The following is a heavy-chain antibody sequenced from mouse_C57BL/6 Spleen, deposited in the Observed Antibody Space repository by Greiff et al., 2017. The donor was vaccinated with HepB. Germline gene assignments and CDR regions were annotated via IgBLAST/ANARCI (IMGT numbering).Heavy chain of an antibody. CDR2: IYPRSGNT. Sequence: VKLMESGAELARPGASVKLSCKASGYTFTSYGISWVKQRTGQGLEWIGEIYPRSGNTYYNEKFKGKATLTAAKSSSTAYMELRSLTSDDSAVYFCARSDYYGSSYDWYFDVWGTGTTVTVSS. J-gene: IGHJ1*03. D-gene: IGHD1-1*01. V-gene: IGHV1-81*01. CDR3: ARSDYYGSSYDWYFDV. CDR1: GYTFTSYG.